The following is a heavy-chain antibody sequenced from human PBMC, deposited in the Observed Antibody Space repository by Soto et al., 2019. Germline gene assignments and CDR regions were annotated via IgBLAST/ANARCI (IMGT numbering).Heavy chain of an antibody. CDR3: ARDLLYYDFWSGPPYYYGMDV. V-gene: IGHV4-30-2*01. D-gene: IGHD3-3*01. CDR1: GGSISSGGYS. J-gene: IGHJ6*02. Sequence: PSETLSLTCAVSGGSISSGGYSWSWIRQPPGKGLEWIGYIYHSGSTYYNPSLKSRVTISVDRSKNQFSLKLSSVTAADTAVYYCARDLLYYDFWSGPPYYYGMDVWGQGTTVTVS. CDR2: IYHSGST.